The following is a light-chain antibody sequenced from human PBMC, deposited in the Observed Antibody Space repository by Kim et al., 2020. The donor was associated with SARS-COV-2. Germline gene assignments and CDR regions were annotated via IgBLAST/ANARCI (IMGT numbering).Light chain of an antibody. CDR3: AAWDDSLSGRLV. CDR2: RNN. Sequence: QRVNVSCSGGRSKLGSNYVSWYQQLPGTAPKPLSYRNNQRPSGVPDRFSGSKSGTSASLAISGLRSEDEADYYCAAWDDSLSGRLVFGGGTQLTVL. CDR1: RSKLGSNY. V-gene: IGLV1-47*01. J-gene: IGLJ2*01.